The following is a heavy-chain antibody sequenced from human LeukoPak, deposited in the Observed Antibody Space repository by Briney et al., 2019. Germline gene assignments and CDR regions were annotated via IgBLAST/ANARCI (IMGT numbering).Heavy chain of an antibody. CDR3: ARVAREVVKAGRPFDY. Sequence: SETLSLTCTVSGGSISGSSYYWGWIRQPPGKGLEWIGSIYYSGSTYYNPSLKSRVTISVDTSKNQFSLKLNSVTATDTAVYYCARVAREVVKAGRPFDYWGQGTLVTVSS. V-gene: IGHV4-39*01. CDR2: IYYSGST. J-gene: IGHJ4*02. CDR1: GGSISGSSYY. D-gene: IGHD1-26*01.